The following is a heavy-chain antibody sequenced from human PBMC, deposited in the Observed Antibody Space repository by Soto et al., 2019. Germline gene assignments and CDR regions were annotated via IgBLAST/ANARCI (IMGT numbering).Heavy chain of an antibody. J-gene: IGHJ6*02. CDR3: ARGLCSGGSYGLDV. V-gene: IGHV4-30-4*01. CDR2: IYYSGST. D-gene: IGHD2-15*01. Sequence: SETLSLTCTVSGGSISSGDYYWSWIRQPPGKGLEWIGYIYYSGSTYYNPSLKSRVTISVDTSKNQFSLKLSSVTAADTAVYYCARGLCSGGSYGLDVWGQGTTVTVAS. CDR1: GGSISSGDYY.